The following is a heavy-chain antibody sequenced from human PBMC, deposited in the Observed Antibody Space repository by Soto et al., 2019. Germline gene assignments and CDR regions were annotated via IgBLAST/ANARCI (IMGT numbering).Heavy chain of an antibody. CDR3: ARDHSSGWVNWFDP. CDR2: MYSSGAT. Sequence: SETLSLTCTVSGGSISSYDWSWIRQAPGKKLEWIGYMYSSGATNYNPSLKSRVTMSRDTSKNQFSLKLSSVTTADTAVYYCARDHSSGWVNWFDPRGQGTLVT. J-gene: IGHJ5*02. V-gene: IGHV4-59*01. CDR1: GGSISSYD. D-gene: IGHD3-22*01.